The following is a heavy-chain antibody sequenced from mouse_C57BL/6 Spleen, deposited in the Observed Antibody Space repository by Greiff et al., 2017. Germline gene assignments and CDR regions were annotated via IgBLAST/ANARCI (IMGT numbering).Heavy chain of an antibody. V-gene: IGHV1-69*01. CDR1: GYTFTSYW. J-gene: IGHJ1*03. CDR3: ARRTEDFDV. CDR2: IDPSDSYT. Sequence: QVHVKQPGAELVMPGASVKLSCKASGYTFTSYWMHWVKQRPGQGLEWIGEIDPSDSYTNYNQKFKGKSTLTVDKSSSTAYMQLSSLTSEDSAVYYCARRTEDFDVWGTGTTVTVSS.